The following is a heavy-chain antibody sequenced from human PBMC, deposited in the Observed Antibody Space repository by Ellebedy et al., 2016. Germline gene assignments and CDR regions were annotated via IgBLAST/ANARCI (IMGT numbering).Heavy chain of an antibody. CDR3: TTDSDGPNIVVALGENWFDP. CDR1: GFTFSNAW. CDR2: IKSKTDGGTT. V-gene: IGHV3-15*01. D-gene: IGHD2-2*01. J-gene: IGHJ5*02. Sequence: ETLSLTCAASGFTFSNAWMSWVRQAPGKGLEWVGRIKSKTDGGTTDYAAPVKGRFTISRDDSKNTLYLQMNSLKTEDTAVYYCTTDSDGPNIVVALGENWFDPWGQGTLVTVSS.